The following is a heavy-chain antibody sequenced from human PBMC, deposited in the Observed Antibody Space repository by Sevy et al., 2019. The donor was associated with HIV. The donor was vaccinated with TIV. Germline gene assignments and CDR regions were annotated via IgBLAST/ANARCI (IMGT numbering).Heavy chain of an antibody. CDR1: GYTLTKLS. J-gene: IGHJ5*02. V-gene: IGHV1-24*01. D-gene: IGHD2-15*01. CDR3: ATVGLRYFSGSSSYQGDWFDP. CDR2: FDPQDVKT. Sequence: ASVKVSCKVSGYTLTKLSIDWVRQAPGKALEWMGEFDPQDVKTISSQRFQGRLTMTVDTSTDTAYMEQSSRTSEDTAVYYCATVGLRYFSGSSSYQGDWFDPWGQGTLVTVSS.